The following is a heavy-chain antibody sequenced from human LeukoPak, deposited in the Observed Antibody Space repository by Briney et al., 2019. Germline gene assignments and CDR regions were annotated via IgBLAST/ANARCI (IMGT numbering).Heavy chain of an antibody. Sequence: GGSLRLSCAASGFTFSSYEMNWVRQAPGKGLEWVSYISSSGSTICYADSVKGRFTISRDNAKNSLYLQMNSLRAEDTAVYYCARALSGPTDYWGQGTLVTVSS. J-gene: IGHJ4*02. D-gene: IGHD5-12*01. CDR3: ARALSGPTDY. CDR2: ISSSGSTI. CDR1: GFTFSSYE. V-gene: IGHV3-48*03.